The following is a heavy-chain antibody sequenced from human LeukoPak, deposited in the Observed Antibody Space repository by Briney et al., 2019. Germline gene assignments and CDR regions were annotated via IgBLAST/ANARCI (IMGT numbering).Heavy chain of an antibody. D-gene: IGHD3-9*01. V-gene: IGHV3-74*01. J-gene: IGHJ5*01. CDR2: FSGDSSGT. Sequence: GGSLRLSCAASGFTFSHYWMHWVRHAPGQGLVWVSRFSGDSSGTTYADSVKGRFTISRDNAKNTVYLQMNSLRAEDTAVYYCARPYYDALTAHTPGFGCWGQGTLVTVSS. CDR1: GFTFSHYW. CDR3: ARPYYDALTAHTPGFGC.